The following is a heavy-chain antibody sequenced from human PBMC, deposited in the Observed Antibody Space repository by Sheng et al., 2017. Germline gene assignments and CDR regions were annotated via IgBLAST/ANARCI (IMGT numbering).Heavy chain of an antibody. CDR3: ARVPDSLWYFDL. CDR1: GFTVTSNY. J-gene: IGHJ2*01. CDR2: IYSGGST. Sequence: EVQLVESGGGLVQPGGSLRLSCAASGFTVTSNYMTWVRQAPGKGLEWVSFIYSGGSTYYADSVKGRFTISRDNSKNTLYLQMNSLRAEDTAVYYCARVPDSLWYFDLWGRGTLVTVSS. V-gene: IGHV3-66*01.